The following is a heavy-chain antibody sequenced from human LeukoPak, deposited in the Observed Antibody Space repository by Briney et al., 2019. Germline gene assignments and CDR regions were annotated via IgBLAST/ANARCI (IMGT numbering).Heavy chain of an antibody. CDR2: IYQSGST. CDR1: GGSISSRNW. CDR3: ARHPGIAAAGPLAFDI. Sequence: SETLSLTCAVSGGSISSRNWWSWVRQPPGKGLEWIGEIYQSGSTNYNPSLKSRVTISVDKSKNQFSPKLSSVTAADTAVYYCARHPGIAAAGPLAFDIWGQGTMVTVSS. J-gene: IGHJ3*02. D-gene: IGHD6-13*01. V-gene: IGHV4-4*02.